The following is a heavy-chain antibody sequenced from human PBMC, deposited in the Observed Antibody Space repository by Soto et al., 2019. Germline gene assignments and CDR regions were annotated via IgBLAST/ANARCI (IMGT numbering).Heavy chain of an antibody. CDR2: IYYSGST. D-gene: IGHD5-12*01. V-gene: IGHV4-30-4*01. CDR1: GGSINSGDYY. Sequence: LSLTCSVSGGSINSGDYYWSWIRQSPGKGLEWIGYIYYSGSTYYNPSLKSRSTISIDTSKNQFFLDVDSVTAADTAVYYCARLYTGYEAFDYWGQGTLVTVSS. CDR3: ARLYTGYEAFDY. J-gene: IGHJ4*02.